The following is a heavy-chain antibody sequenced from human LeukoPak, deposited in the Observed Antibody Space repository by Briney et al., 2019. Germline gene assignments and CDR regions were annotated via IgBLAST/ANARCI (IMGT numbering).Heavy chain of an antibody. CDR2: IYSGGST. J-gene: IGHJ5*02. CDR3: ARDRTLDP. D-gene: IGHD3/OR15-3a*01. V-gene: IGHV3-66*01. Sequence: GGSLRLSCAASGFTVSTNYMSWVRQAPGKGLEWVAVIYSGGSTYYADSVKGRFTISRDNSKNTLYLQMNSLGAEDTAVYYCARDRTLDPWGQGTLVTVSS. CDR1: GFTVSTNY.